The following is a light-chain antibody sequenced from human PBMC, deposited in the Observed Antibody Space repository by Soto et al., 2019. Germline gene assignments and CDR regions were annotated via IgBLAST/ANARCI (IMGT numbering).Light chain of an antibody. V-gene: IGLV2-23*01. J-gene: IGLJ2*01. CDR1: SSDVGRYNL. Sequence: QSALTQPASVSGSPGQSITISCTGTSSDVGRYNLVSWYQHHPGKAPKLIIYEGSMRPSGVSNRFSGSKSGNTASLTISGLLAEDEADYYCCSYASSNSLVFGGGTKVTVL. CDR3: CSYASSNSLV. CDR2: EGS.